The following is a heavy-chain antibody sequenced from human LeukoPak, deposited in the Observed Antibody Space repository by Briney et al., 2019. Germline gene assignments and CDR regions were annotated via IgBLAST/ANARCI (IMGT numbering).Heavy chain of an antibody. CDR3: ARHYDSSGYRKYYFDY. CDR1: GGSISSYY. D-gene: IGHD3-22*01. V-gene: IGHV4-59*01. CDR2: IYYSGST. Sequence: SETLSLICTVSGGSISSYYWSWIRQPPGKGLEWIGYIYYSGSTNYNPSLKSRVTISVDTSKNQFSLKLSSVTAADTAVYYCARHYDSSGYRKYYFDYWGQGTLVTVSS. J-gene: IGHJ4*02.